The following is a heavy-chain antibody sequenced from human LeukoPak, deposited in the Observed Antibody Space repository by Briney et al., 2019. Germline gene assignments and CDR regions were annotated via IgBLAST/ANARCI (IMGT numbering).Heavy chain of an antibody. CDR2: ISAYNGNT. CDR3: ARDRRDPYGMDV. D-gene: IGHD5-24*01. Sequence: VASVTVSCKASGYTFTSYGISWVRQAPGQGREWVGWISAYNGNTNYAQKLQGRVTMTTDTSTSTAYMELRSLRSDDTAVYYCARDRRDPYGMDVWGQGTTVTVSS. J-gene: IGHJ6*02. CDR1: GYTFTSYG. V-gene: IGHV1-18*01.